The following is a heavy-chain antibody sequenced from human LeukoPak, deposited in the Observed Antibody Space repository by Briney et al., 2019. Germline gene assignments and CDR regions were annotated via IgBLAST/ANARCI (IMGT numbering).Heavy chain of an antibody. Sequence: GASVKVSCKASGYTFTSYGISWVRQAPGQGLEWMGWISAYNGNTNYAQKLQGRVTMTTDTSTSTAYMELRSLRSDDTAVYYCARAPSTYYYDSSGYYWYFQHWGQGTLVTVSS. V-gene: IGHV1-18*01. CDR2: ISAYNGNT. CDR3: ARAPSTYYYDSSGYYWYFQH. CDR1: GYTFTSYG. D-gene: IGHD3-22*01. J-gene: IGHJ1*01.